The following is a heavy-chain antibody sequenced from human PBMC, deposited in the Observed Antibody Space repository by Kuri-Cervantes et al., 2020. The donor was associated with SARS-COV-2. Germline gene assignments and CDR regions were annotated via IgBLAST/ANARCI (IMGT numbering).Heavy chain of an antibody. CDR1: GFTFSSYS. V-gene: IGHV3-9*01. CDR3: AKEITMVI. Sequence: LSLTCAASGFTFSSYSMNWVRQAPGKGLEWGSGISWNSGSIGYADSVKGRFTISRDNAKHSLYLPMNSLRAEDSVLYYCAKEITMVIWGQGTMVTVSS. CDR2: ISWNSGSI. D-gene: IGHD3-10*01. J-gene: IGHJ3*02.